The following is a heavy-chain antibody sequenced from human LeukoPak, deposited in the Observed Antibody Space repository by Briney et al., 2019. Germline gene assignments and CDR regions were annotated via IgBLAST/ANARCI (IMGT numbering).Heavy chain of an antibody. CDR1: GGSISSGSYY. V-gene: IGHV4-61*02. Sequence: SETLSLTCTVSGGSISSGSYYWSWIRQPAGKGLEWIGRIYTSGSTNYNPSLKSRVTISVDTSKNQFSLNLSSVTAADTAVYYCARDSSPGYSYYYDSGSLWGQGTLVTVSS. D-gene: IGHD3-10*01. J-gene: IGHJ1*01. CDR2: IYTSGST. CDR3: ARDSSPGYSYYYDSGSL.